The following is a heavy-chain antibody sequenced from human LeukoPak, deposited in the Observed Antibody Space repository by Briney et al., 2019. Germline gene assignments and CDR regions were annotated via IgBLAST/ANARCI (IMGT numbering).Heavy chain of an antibody. CDR2: INPNSGGT. Sequence: ASVKVSCKASGYTFTGYYMHWVRQAPGQGLEWMGWINPNSGGTNYAQKFQGWVTMTRDTSISTAYMELSRLRSDDTAVYYRARAPGYSYGSSFDYWGQGTLVTVSS. D-gene: IGHD5-18*01. V-gene: IGHV1-2*04. CDR3: ARAPGYSYGSSFDY. CDR1: GYTFTGYY. J-gene: IGHJ4*02.